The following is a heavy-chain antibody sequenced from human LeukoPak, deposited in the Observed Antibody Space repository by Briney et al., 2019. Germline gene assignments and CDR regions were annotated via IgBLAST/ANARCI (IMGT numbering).Heavy chain of an antibody. Sequence: PSETLSLTCTVSGGSISSYYWSWIRQPPGKGLEWIGYIYYSGSTNYNPSLKSRVTISVDTSKNQFSLKLSSVTAADTAVYYCARAESGYSYGYHYWGQGTPVSVSS. CDR2: IYYSGST. CDR3: ARAESGYSYGYHY. D-gene: IGHD5-18*01. V-gene: IGHV4-59*01. J-gene: IGHJ4*02. CDR1: GGSISSYY.